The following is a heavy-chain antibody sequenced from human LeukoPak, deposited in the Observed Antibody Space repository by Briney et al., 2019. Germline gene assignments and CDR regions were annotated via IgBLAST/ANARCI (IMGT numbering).Heavy chain of an antibody. CDR2: ITTYNYNT. CDR1: GYTFTSYG. CDR3: ARQVDTTMALPDY. Sequence: GASVKVSCTTSGYTFTSYGVSWVRQAPGPRLEWMGWITTYNYNTNYAQKFRGRVTLTKDTSTSTVYMELRSLRSDDTAIYYCARQVDTTMALPDYWGQGTLVTVSS. J-gene: IGHJ4*02. D-gene: IGHD5-18*01. V-gene: IGHV1-18*01.